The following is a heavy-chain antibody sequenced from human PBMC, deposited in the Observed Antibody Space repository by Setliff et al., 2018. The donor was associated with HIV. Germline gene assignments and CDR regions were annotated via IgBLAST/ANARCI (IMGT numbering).Heavy chain of an antibody. V-gene: IGHV3-21*04. CDR3: ARVGSCSGGDCYFFDH. J-gene: IGHJ4*02. CDR2: ISSSSSYI. D-gene: IGHD2-15*01. CDR1: GFTFSSYS. Sequence: GGSLRLSCAASGFTFSSYSMNWVRQAPGKGLEWVSSISSSSSYIYYADSVKGRFTISRDNAKNSLFLQMNSLRAEDTAVYYCARVGSCSGGDCYFFDHWGQGTLVTVS.